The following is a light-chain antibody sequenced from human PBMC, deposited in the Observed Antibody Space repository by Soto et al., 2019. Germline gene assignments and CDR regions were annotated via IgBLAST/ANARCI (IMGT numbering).Light chain of an antibody. Sequence: DIQMTQSPSSLSASVGDRVTITRRASQGISNYLAWYQQKPGKVPKLLIYAASTLQSGVPSRFSGSGSGTDFTLTISSLQPEDVATYYCQKYNNAPFTLGPGTKVDIK. CDR2: AAS. CDR1: QGISNY. V-gene: IGKV1-27*01. J-gene: IGKJ3*01. CDR3: QKYNNAPFT.